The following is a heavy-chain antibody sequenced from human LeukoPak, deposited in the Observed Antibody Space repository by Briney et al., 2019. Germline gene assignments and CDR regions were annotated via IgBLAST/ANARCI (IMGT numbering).Heavy chain of an antibody. J-gene: IGHJ4*02. V-gene: IGHV1-2*06. D-gene: IGHD3-10*01. Sequence: ASVKVSCKASGYTFTGYYMHWVRQAPGQGLESMGRINPNSGDTNYAQNFQGRVTMTRDTSGSTSNMELSRLRSDDTAVYYCARERRFGELLLFDYWGLGTLVTVSS. CDR1: GYTFTGYY. CDR2: INPNSGDT. CDR3: ARERRFGELLLFDY.